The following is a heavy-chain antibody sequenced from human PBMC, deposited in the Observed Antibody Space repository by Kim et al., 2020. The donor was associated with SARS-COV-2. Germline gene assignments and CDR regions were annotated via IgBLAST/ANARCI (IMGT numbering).Heavy chain of an antibody. V-gene: IGHV4-59*08. J-gene: IGHJ6*02. CDR1: DGSISYYY. CDR2: IYYSGNT. Sequence: SETLSLTCTVSDGSISYYYWSWIRQPPGKGLESIGYIYYSGNTNYNPSLRSRVTISLDTSKNQFSLKLTSMTAADTAVYYCARTHYYYYGMDVWGLGTTVTVSS. CDR3: ARTHYYYYGMDV.